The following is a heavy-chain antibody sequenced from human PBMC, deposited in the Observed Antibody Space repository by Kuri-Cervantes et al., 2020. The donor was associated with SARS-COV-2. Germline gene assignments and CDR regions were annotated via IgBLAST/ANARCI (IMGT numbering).Heavy chain of an antibody. CDR1: EFTFRSYG. CDR3: ARYRGYCDGGGCYSTGFSFDY. Sequence: GESLKISCVAAEFTFRSYGVTWVRQAPGRGLEWVSSISSGSDYIYYSDSVKGRFSVSRDNAENSLSLQMNSLTAGDTAVYYCARYRGYCDGGGCYSTGFSFDYWGQGALVTVSS. V-gene: IGHV3-21*01. CDR2: ISSGSDYI. D-gene: IGHD2-15*01. J-gene: IGHJ4*02.